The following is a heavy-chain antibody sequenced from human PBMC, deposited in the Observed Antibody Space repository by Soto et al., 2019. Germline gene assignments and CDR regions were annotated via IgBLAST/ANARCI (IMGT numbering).Heavy chain of an antibody. CDR3: ARPLWRDDYNWGYFDL. Sequence: QVQLVESGGGVVQPGRSLRLSCAASGFTFSSYAMHWVRQVPGKGLEWVAVISYDGSNKYYADSVKGRFTISRDNSKNPLYLQMNSLRAEETAVYYCARPLWRDDYNWGYFDLWGRGPLVTVSS. J-gene: IGHJ2*01. D-gene: IGHD4-4*01. CDR2: ISYDGSNK. CDR1: GFTFSSYA. V-gene: IGHV3-30-3*01.